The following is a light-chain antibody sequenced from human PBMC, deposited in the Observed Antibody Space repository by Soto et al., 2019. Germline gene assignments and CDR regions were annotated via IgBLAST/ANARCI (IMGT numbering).Light chain of an antibody. J-gene: IGKJ1*01. Sequence: DIQMTQSPSTLSASIGDRVTITCRASQSVDSWLAWYQQQPGKAPKLLIYKASSLQTGVPSRFSGSGSGTEFTLTSSSLHPDDFATYYCQHYNDYSRVFGQGTKVEIK. CDR3: QHYNDYSRV. V-gene: IGKV1-5*03. CDR1: QSVDSW. CDR2: KAS.